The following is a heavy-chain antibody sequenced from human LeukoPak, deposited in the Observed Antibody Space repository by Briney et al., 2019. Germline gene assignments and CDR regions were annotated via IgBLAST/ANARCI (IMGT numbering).Heavy chain of an antibody. V-gene: IGHV3-30*03. D-gene: IGHD6-19*01. CDR3: ARDPGIAVAGTVGHFDF. CDR1: GFTFSAYG. Sequence: GGSLRLSCAASGFTFSAYGLHWVRQAPGKGLEWVAVISYDGSTKYYADSVKDRLTISRDNSKNTLYLQMHSLRVEDTALYYCARDPGIAVAGTVGHFDFWGQGTLVTVSS. CDR2: ISYDGSTK. J-gene: IGHJ4*02.